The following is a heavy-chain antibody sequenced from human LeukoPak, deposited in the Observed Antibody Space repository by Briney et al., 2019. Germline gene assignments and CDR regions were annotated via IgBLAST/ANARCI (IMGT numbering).Heavy chain of an antibody. CDR1: GGSFSGYY. D-gene: IGHD4-11*01. CDR3: ARSYSKGYYYYYYMDV. V-gene: IGHV4-59*01. J-gene: IGHJ6*03. Sequence: PSETLSLTCAVYGGSFSGYYWSWIRQPPGKGLEWIGYIYYSGSTNYNPSLKSRVTISVDTSKNQFSLKLSSVTAADTALYYCARSYSKGYYYYYYMDVWGKGTTVTVSS. CDR2: IYYSGST.